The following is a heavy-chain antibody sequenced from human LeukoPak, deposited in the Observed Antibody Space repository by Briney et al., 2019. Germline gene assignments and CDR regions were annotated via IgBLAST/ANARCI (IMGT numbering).Heavy chain of an antibody. CDR2: INPKSGGT. CDR1: GYNFTDYY. D-gene: IGHD1-26*01. Sequence: ASVKVSCKASGYNFTDYYIHWVRQAPGQGLEWMGWINPKSGGTNYAQKFRDRVTMTRDTSISTAYMELSGLRSDDTAVYYCARDSGLGPTWHPFDHWGQGTPVTVSS. CDR3: ARDSGLGPTWHPFDH. J-gene: IGHJ4*02. V-gene: IGHV1-2*02.